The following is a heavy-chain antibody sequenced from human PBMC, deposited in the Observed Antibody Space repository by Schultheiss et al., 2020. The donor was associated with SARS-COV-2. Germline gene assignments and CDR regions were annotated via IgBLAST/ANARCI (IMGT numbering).Heavy chain of an antibody. CDR2: IYYSGST. J-gene: IGHJ2*01. V-gene: IGHV4-59*12. CDR3: ARAYMVAAGFDL. CDR1: GGSISSYY. D-gene: IGHD2-15*01. Sequence: SETLSLTCTVSGGSISSYYWSWIRQPPGKGLEWIGYIYYSGSTNYNPSLKSRVTISVDTSKNQFSLKLSSVTAADTAVYYCARAYMVAAGFDLWGRGTLVTVSS.